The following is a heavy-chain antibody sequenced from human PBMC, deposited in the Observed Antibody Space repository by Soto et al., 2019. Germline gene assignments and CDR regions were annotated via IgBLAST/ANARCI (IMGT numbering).Heavy chain of an antibody. CDR2: IYCSGST. CDR1: GGSISSGGYY. Sequence: QVQLQESGPGLVKPSQTLSLTCTVSGGSISSGGYYWSWIRQHPGKGLEWIGSIYCSGSTYYNPALKRRVTISVDTSKNPFSLKLSSVTAADRAVSYCARGVLPWGQGTLVTVSS. J-gene: IGHJ5*02. V-gene: IGHV4-31*03. CDR3: ARGVLP. D-gene: IGHD3-16*01.